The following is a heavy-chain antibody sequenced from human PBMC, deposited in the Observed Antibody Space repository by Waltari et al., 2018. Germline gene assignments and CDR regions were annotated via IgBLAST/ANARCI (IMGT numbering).Heavy chain of an antibody. Sequence: QLQLQESGPGLVKPSETLSLTCTVSGGSISSSSYYWGWIRQPPGKGLEWIGSIYYSGSTYYNPSLKSRVTISVDTSKNQFSLKLSSVTAADTAVYYCARDLGSSTSCCHDAFDIWSQGTMVTVSS. V-gene: IGHV4-39*07. CDR2: IYYSGST. D-gene: IGHD2-2*01. CDR3: ARDLGSSTSCCHDAFDI. J-gene: IGHJ3*02. CDR1: GGSISSSSYY.